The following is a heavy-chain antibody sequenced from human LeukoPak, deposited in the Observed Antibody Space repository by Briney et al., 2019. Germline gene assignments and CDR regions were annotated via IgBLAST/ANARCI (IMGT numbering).Heavy chain of an antibody. Sequence: ASVKVSCKASGYTFGTYGITWMRQAPGQGLEWMGGITIYNGDTHHAQKVQGRVTMTTDSSTSTAYMELRSLRSDDTAVYYCARDYTYGLFDYWGQGTLVTVSS. V-gene: IGHV1-18*04. CDR3: ARDYTYGLFDY. J-gene: IGHJ4*02. D-gene: IGHD5-18*01. CDR1: GYTFGTYG. CDR2: ITIYNGDT.